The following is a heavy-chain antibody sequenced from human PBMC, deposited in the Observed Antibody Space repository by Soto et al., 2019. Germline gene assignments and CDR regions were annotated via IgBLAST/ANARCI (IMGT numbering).Heavy chain of an antibody. J-gene: IGHJ4*02. CDR1: GFTFSSYA. Sequence: EVQLLESGGGLVQPGGSLRLSCAASGFTFSSYAMSWVRQAPGKGLEWVSAISGSGGSTYYADSVKGRFTISRDNSKNTRYLQRNSLRAEDTAVYYCAKDRNIVVVPAGLFDYWGQGTLVTVSS. V-gene: IGHV3-23*01. CDR3: AKDRNIVVVPAGLFDY. D-gene: IGHD2-2*01. CDR2: ISGSGGST.